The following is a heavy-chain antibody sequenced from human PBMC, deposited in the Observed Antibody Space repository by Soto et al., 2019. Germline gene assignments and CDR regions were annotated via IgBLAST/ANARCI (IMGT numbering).Heavy chain of an antibody. V-gene: IGHV1-8*01. CDR2: MNPNSGNT. Sequence: ASVKVSCKASGYTFTSYDINWVRQATGQGLEWMGWMNPNSGNTGYAQKFQGRVTMTRKTSISTAYMELSSLRSEDTALYYCARLVRLLWFGEDYYYYMDVWGKGTTVTVSS. CDR3: ARLVRLLWFGEDYYYYMDV. CDR1: GYTFTSYD. D-gene: IGHD3-10*01. J-gene: IGHJ6*03.